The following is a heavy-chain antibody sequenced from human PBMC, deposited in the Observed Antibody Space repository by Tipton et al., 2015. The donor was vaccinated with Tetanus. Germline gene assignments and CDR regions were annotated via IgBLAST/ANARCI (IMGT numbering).Heavy chain of an antibody. CDR3: ARRLIQNWFDP. J-gene: IGHJ5*02. CDR1: GGSISSGGYY. V-gene: IGHV4-31*03. Sequence: TLSLTCTVSGGSISSGGYYWTWIRQHPERGLEWLGYIYYTGNTYYNPSLKSRVTISVDTSKDQFSLKLTSVTAADTAVYYCARRLIQNWFDPWGQGTLVTVSS. D-gene: IGHD2-8*01. CDR2: IYYTGNT.